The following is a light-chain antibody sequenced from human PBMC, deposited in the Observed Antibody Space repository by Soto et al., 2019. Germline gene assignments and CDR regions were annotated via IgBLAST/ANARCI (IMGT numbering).Light chain of an antibody. CDR3: SSYTSSSTLENV. Sequence: QSVLTQPASVSGSPGQSITISCTGTSSDVGGYNYVSWYQQHPGKAPKLMIYEVSNRPSGVSNRFSGSKSGNTASLTISELQAEDEADYYCSSYTSSSTLENVFGTGTKVTVL. CDR2: EVS. V-gene: IGLV2-14*01. J-gene: IGLJ1*01. CDR1: SSDVGGYNY.